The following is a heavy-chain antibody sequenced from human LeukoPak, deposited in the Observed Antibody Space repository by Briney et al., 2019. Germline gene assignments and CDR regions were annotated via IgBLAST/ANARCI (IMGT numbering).Heavy chain of an antibody. CDR2: MNPNSGNT. CDR3: ARANYYGSGKKDLDY. J-gene: IGHJ4*02. CDR1: GYTFTTYD. D-gene: IGHD3-10*01. V-gene: IGHV1-8*01. Sequence: ASVKVSCKASGYTFTTYDINWVRQATGQGLEWMGWMNPNSGNTGYAQKFQGRVTMTRNTSMSTAYMELNSLRSEDTAVDYCARANYYGSGKKDLDYWGQGTLVTVSS.